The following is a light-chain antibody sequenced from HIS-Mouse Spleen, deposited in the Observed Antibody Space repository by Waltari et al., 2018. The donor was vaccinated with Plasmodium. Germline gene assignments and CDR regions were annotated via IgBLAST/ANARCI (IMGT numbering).Light chain of an antibody. J-gene: IGKJ4*01. CDR3: QQYDNLPLT. Sequence: DIQMTQSASSMSASVGDRVNITCQASQDSSNYLNWYQQKPGKAPKLLIYDASNLETGVPSRFSGSGSGTDFTFTISSLQPEDIATYYCQQYDNLPLTFGGGTKVEIK. V-gene: IGKV1-33*01. CDR2: DAS. CDR1: QDSSNY.